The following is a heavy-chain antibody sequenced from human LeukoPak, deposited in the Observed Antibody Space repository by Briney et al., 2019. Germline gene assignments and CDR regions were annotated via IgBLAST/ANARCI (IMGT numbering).Heavy chain of an antibody. J-gene: IGHJ4*02. V-gene: IGHV3-20*04. CDR2: ISLDGGST. Sequence: RTGGSLRLSCAASGFTFGGYAMHWVRQAPGKGLEWVALISLDGGSTGYADSVKGRFTISRDNAKNSLYLQMNSLRAEDTALYYCARVSDISVAAYFDYWGQGTLVTVSS. D-gene: IGHD6-19*01. CDR3: ARVSDISVAAYFDY. CDR1: GFTFGGYA.